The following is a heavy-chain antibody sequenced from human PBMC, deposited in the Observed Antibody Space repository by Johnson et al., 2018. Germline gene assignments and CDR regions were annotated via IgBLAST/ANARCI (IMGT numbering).Heavy chain of an antibody. CDR3: ARDLPQPSATFGQGYGMDV. Sequence: QVQLVQSGGGVVQPGRSLRISCTASGFSFSVYGMHWVRQAPGKGLEWVAVIGHDGSSTAYADSVKGRFTVPRDNDKNTLFLQMDSLRAEDTAVYYCARDLPQPSATFGQGYGMDVWGQGTTVTVSS. CDR2: IGHDGSST. CDR1: GFSFSVYG. V-gene: IGHV3-33*01. J-gene: IGHJ6*02. D-gene: IGHD2/OR15-2a*01.